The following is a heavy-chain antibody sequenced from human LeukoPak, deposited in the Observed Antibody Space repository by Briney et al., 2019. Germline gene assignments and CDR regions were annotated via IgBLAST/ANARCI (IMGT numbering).Heavy chain of an antibody. CDR2: IYSSGNT. Sequence: SETLSLTCTVSGGSISSYYWSWIRQPAGEELEWIGRIYSSGNTNYSPSLKSRVTMSVDTSKNLFSLKLTSVTAADTAVYFCAREITIYRRAPVSYWYFDLWGRGTLVTVSS. D-gene: IGHD3-3*01. V-gene: IGHV4-4*07. J-gene: IGHJ2*01. CDR1: GGSISSYY. CDR3: AREITIYRRAPVSYWYFDL.